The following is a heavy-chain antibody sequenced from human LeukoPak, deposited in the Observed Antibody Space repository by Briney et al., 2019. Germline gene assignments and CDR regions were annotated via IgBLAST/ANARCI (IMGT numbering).Heavy chain of an antibody. V-gene: IGHV1-46*01. D-gene: IGHD6-6*01. J-gene: IGHJ5*02. Sequence: ASVKVSCKASGYTFTSYDINWVRQATGQGLEWMGVISPNGGTTVYAQKFQGRVTLTRDMSTSTLYMELSSLRSEDTAVYYCARDSSSSASWWFDPWGQGTLVTVSS. CDR1: GYTFTSYD. CDR3: ARDSSSSASWWFDP. CDR2: ISPNGGTT.